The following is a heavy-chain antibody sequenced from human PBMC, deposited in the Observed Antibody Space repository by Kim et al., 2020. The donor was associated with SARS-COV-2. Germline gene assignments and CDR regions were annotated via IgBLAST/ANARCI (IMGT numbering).Heavy chain of an antibody. V-gene: IGHV4-59*08. Sequence: LKSRVTISVDTSKNQFSLKLSSVTAADTAVYYCARLGITMVRGVTDAFDIWGQGRMVTVSS. D-gene: IGHD3-10*01. CDR3: ARLGITMVRGVTDAFDI. J-gene: IGHJ3*02.